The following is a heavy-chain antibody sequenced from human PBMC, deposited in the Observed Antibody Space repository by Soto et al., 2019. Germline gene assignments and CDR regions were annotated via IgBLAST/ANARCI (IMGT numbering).Heavy chain of an antibody. V-gene: IGHV5-51*01. Sequence: HGESLKISCKGSGYSFTSYWIGWVRQMAGKGLEWMGISYPGDSDTRYSASFQGQVTISADKSIGTAYLLWSSLKASDTAMYYCARQAYYILTGEYYYGMAVWGQRSTVTVS. D-gene: IGHD3-9*01. J-gene: IGHJ6*02. CDR1: GYSFTSYW. CDR3: ARQAYYILTGEYYYGMAV. CDR2: SYPGDSDT.